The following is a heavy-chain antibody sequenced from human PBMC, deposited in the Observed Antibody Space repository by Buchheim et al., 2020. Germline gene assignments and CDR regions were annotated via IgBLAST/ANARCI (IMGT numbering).Heavy chain of an antibody. D-gene: IGHD3-10*01. V-gene: IGHV4-30-2*01. CDR2: IYHSGST. CDR1: GGSISSGAYS. Sequence: QLQLQESGSGLVKPSQTLSLTCAVSGGSISSGAYSWSWIRQPPGKGLEWIGYIYHSGSTYYNPSLKSRLIISIDSSKNQLSLRLSSVTAADTAVYYCARGSVSLSFDDWGQGTL. J-gene: IGHJ4*02. CDR3: ARGSVSLSFDD.